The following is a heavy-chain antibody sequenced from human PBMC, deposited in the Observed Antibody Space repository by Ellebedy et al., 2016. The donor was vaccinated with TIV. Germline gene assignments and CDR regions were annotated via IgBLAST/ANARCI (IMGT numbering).Heavy chain of an antibody. CDR1: GYIFTNYY. J-gene: IGHJ4*02. Sequence: ASVKVSCXASGYIFTNYYMHWVRQAPGQGLEWMGRIIPILGIANYAQKLQGRVTMTTDTSTSTAYMELRSLRSDDTAVYYCARDQCGGDCYWDYWGQGTLVTVSS. CDR2: IIPILGIA. CDR3: ARDQCGGDCYWDY. V-gene: IGHV1-18*04. D-gene: IGHD2-21*01.